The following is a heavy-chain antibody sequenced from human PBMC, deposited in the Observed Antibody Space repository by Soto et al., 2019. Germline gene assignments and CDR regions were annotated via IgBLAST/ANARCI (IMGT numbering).Heavy chain of an antibody. Sequence: SETLSLTCAVSGYSISSGYYWGWIRQPPGKGLEWIGSMYHSGSTYNNPSLKSRVTISVDTSKNQFSLKLSSVTAADTAVYYCARVGGYGMDVWGQGTTVTVSS. D-gene: IGHD3-10*01. CDR1: GYSISSGYY. J-gene: IGHJ6*02. CDR3: ARVGGYGMDV. V-gene: IGHV4-38-2*01. CDR2: MYHSGST.